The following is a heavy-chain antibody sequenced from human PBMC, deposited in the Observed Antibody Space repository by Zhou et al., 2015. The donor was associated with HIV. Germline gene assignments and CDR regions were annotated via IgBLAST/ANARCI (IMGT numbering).Heavy chain of an antibody. D-gene: IGHD2-15*01. CDR2: IIPIFGTA. CDR3: ARGLDIVVVVAATENAFDI. Sequence: QVQLVQSGAEVKKPGSSVKVSCKASGGTFSSYAISWVRQAPGQGLEWMGGIIPIFGTANYAQKFQGRVTITADKSTSTAYMELSSLRSEDTAVYYCARGLDIVVVVAATENAFDIWGQGTMVTVSS. J-gene: IGHJ3*02. V-gene: IGHV1-69*06. CDR1: GGTFSSYA.